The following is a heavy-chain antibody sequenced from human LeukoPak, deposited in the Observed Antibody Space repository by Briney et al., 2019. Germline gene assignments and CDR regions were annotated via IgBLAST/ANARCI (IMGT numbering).Heavy chain of an antibody. CDR2: IYTSGST. J-gene: IGHJ4*02. D-gene: IGHD2-2*02. V-gene: IGHV4-4*07. Sequence: PSETLSLTCTVSGGSISSYYWSWIRQPAGKGLEWIGRIYTSGSTNYNPSPKSRVTMSVDTSKNQFSLKLSSVTAADTAVYYCARSGYCSSTSCYNTGYFDYWGQGTLVTVSS. CDR3: ARSGYCSSTSCYNTGYFDY. CDR1: GGSISSYY.